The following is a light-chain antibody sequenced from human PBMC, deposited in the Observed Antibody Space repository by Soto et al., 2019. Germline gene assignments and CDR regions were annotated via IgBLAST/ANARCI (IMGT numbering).Light chain of an antibody. CDR2: GAS. Sequence: EIVMTQSPATLSVSPGERATLSCRASQSVSSNLAWYQQKPGQAPRLLLYGASTRTTGSPTRFSGSGSGTESTSSISRQQSEDFAVQYCRQYTSYSFGQGTKVEIK. CDR1: QSVSSN. CDR3: RQYTSYS. V-gene: IGKV3-15*01. J-gene: IGKJ1*01.